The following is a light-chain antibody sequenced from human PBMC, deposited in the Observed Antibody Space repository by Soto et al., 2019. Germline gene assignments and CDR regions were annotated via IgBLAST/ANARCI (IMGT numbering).Light chain of an antibody. CDR1: QSISTY. J-gene: IGKJ1*01. CDR3: QQGFSTPLT. CDR2: AAS. V-gene: IGKV1-39*01. Sequence: DIQMTQSPSSLSASVGDRVTITCRASQSISTYVLWFQQKPGKAPNLLIYAASSLQSGVPSRFSGSGSGTEFTLTISSLQPDDVATYYCQQGFSTPLTFGQGTKVEIK.